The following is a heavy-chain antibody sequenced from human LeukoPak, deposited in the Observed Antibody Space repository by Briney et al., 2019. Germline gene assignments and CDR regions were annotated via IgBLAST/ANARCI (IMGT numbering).Heavy chain of an antibody. V-gene: IGHV1-69*01. Sequence: SVKVSCKASGGTFSSYAISWVRQAPGQGLEWMGGIIPIFGTANYAQKFQGRVTITADESTSTAYMGLSSLRSEDTAVYYCARVRLMYYYDSSGYYWSYWGQGTLVTVSS. J-gene: IGHJ4*02. CDR3: ARVRLMYYYDSSGYYWSY. CDR2: IIPIFGTA. D-gene: IGHD3-22*01. CDR1: GGTFSSYA.